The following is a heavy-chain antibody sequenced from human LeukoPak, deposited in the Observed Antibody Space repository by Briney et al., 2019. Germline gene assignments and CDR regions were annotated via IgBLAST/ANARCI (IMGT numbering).Heavy chain of an antibody. D-gene: IGHD2-2*01. J-gene: IGHJ4*01. CDR2: ISGSGGST. Sequence: PGGSLRLSCAASGFTFSSYAMSWVRQAPGKGLEWVSAISGSGGSTYYADSVKGRFTISRDNSKNTLYLQMNSLRAEDTAVYYCAKQLGYCSRGTCYFDSWGQGTLVTVSS. CDR1: GFTFSSYA. V-gene: IGHV3-23*01. CDR3: AKQLGYCSRGTCYFDS.